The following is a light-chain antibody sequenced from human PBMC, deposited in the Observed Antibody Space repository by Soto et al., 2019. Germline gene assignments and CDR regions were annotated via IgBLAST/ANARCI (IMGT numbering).Light chain of an antibody. Sequence: EIVMTQSPATLSVSPGERATLSCGASQSLSSSLSCYQHKPGQAPTLLIYGASARATGFPARFSASGSGTEFTLTISSLQSEDFAVYYCQQYNNWPWTFGQGTKVDIK. CDR3: QQYNNWPWT. V-gene: IGKV3-15*01. CDR2: GAS. J-gene: IGKJ1*01. CDR1: QSLSSS.